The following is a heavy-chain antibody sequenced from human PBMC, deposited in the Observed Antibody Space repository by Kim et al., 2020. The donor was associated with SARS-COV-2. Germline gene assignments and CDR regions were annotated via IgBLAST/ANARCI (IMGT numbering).Heavy chain of an antibody. V-gene: IGHV3-30*18. CDR3: AKDLGMIRYYYGMDV. CDR1: GFTFSSYG. CDR2: ISYDGSNK. Sequence: GGSLRLSCAASGFTFSSYGMHWVRQAPGKGLEWVAVISYDGSNKYYADSVKGRFTISRDNSKNTLYLQMNSLRAEDTAVYYCAKDLGMIRYYYGMDVWGQGTTVTVSS. D-gene: IGHD3-22*01. J-gene: IGHJ6*02.